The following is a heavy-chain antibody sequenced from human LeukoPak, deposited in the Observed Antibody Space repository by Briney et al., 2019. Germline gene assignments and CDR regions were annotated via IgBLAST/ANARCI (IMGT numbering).Heavy chain of an antibody. CDR2: ISSSSSYI. J-gene: IGHJ4*02. CDR1: GFTFSSYS. D-gene: IGHD2-21*01. V-gene: IGHV3-21*01. Sequence: GGSLRLSCAASGFTFSSYSMNWVRQAPGKGLEWVSSISSSSSYIYYADSVKGRFTISRDNAKNSLFLQVNSLRVEDTAVYYCGGEPRSMAYWGQGTLVTVSS. CDR3: GGEPRSMAY.